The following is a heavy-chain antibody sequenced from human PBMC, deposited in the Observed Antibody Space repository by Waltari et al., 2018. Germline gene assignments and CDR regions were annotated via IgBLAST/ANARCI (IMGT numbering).Heavy chain of an antibody. J-gene: IGHJ6*02. V-gene: IGHV3-74*01. CDR3: ARVARKTYSSPVPGRDYYGMDV. CDR1: GFTFSRYW. Sequence: EEQLVESGGGLIQPGESLRVSCVVSGFTFSRYWMNWVRQAPGKGLVWVARINSDGSDTSYADSVKGRFTISRDNAKNTVYLQMKSLRAEDTAVYYCARVARKTYSSPVPGRDYYGMDVWGLGTTVTVSS. D-gene: IGHD6-13*01. CDR2: INSDGSDT.